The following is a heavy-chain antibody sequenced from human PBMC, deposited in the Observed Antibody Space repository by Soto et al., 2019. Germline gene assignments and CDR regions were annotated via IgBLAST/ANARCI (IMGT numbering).Heavy chain of an antibody. CDR3: ARLSRANYDFWSGDYYFDS. CDR2: ISSTGSFI. Sequence: VGSLRLSCAASGFSFSTSIMYWVRQAPGKGLEWVSSISSTGSFIYYADSLKGRFTISRDNADNSLFLQMSNLRAEDTAVYYCARLSRANYDFWSGDYYFDSWGQGTLVTVSS. CDR1: GFSFSTSI. D-gene: IGHD3-3*01. V-gene: IGHV3-21*01. J-gene: IGHJ4*02.